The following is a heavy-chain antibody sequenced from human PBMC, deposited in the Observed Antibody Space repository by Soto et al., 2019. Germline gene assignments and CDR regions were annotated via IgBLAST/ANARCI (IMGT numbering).Heavy chain of an antibody. CDR2: IIPVFGTP. V-gene: IGHV1-69*12. D-gene: IGHD4-17*01. CDR1: GGSISNYG. J-gene: IGHJ6*02. CDR3: ARGDATKIAVTTYYGMDV. Sequence: QVQLVQSGAEVKKPGSSVKVSCQASGGSISNYGISWVRQAHGQGLEWMGAIIPVFGTPIYALKFQDRVTITADESTNTVYREVRILTSEDTAVDYCARGDATKIAVTTYYGMDVRGQGTTVTVSS.